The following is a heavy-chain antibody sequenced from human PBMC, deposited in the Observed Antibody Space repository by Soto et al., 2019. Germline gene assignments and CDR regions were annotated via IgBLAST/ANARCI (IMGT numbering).Heavy chain of an antibody. CDR1: GYSFATFW. CDR2: VDPSDSYT. D-gene: IGHD2-8*01. CDR3: PRQYCTRTPCDGWFDH. J-gene: IGHJ5*02. V-gene: IGHV5-10-1*01. Sequence: VEALKISGKGSGYSFATFWISWVRQMPGKGLEWMGTVDPSDSYTNYIPSFQGHVTISADKSISTAYLQWSSLKASDTASYYWPRQYCTRTPCDGWFDHWGQGTLVTVSS.